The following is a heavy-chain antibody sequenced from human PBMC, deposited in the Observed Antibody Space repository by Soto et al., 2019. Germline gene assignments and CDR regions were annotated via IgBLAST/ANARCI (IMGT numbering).Heavy chain of an antibody. CDR1: GGSSSGRC. J-gene: IGHJ5*02. V-gene: IGHV4-59*01. CDR3: AKSHYDSSGYYIIDH. CDR2: FCYTGST. D-gene: IGHD3-22*01. Sequence: PSETLSLTCTVSGGSSSGRCWSWVRQSPGKGLEWIGYFCYTGSTNYNPSLKSRVTISVDRSKTQCSLKLTSVTAADTAVYYCAKSHYDSSGYYIIDHWGQGTLVTVSS.